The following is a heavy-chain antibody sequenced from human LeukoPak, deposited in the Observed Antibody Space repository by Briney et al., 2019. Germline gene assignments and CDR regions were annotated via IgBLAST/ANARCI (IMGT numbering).Heavy chain of an antibody. V-gene: IGHV4-34*01. J-gene: IGHJ4*02. CDR1: GGSFSGYY. Sequence: SETLSLTCAVYGGSFSGYYWSWTRQPPEKGLEWIGEINHSGSTNYNPSLKSRVTISVDTSKNQFSLKLNSVTAADTAVYYCARSGQSDYFDSSGYSPFDYWGLGTLVTVSS. D-gene: IGHD3-22*01. CDR2: INHSGST. CDR3: ARSGQSDYFDSSGYSPFDY.